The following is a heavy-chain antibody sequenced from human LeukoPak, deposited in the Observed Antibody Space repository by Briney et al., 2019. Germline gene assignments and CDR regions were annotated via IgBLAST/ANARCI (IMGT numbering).Heavy chain of an antibody. CDR2: IYHSGST. Sequence: SETLSLTCAVSGGSISSSNGWSWVRQPPGKGLEWIGEIYHSGSTNYNPSLKSRVTISVDKSKNQFSLKLSSVTAADTAVCYCAREKDSSGYYNWFDPWGQGTLVTVSS. CDR3: AREKDSSGYYNWFDP. J-gene: IGHJ5*02. V-gene: IGHV4-4*02. D-gene: IGHD6-19*01. CDR1: GGSISSSNG.